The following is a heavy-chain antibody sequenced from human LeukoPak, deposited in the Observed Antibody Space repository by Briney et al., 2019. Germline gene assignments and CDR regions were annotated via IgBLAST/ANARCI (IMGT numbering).Heavy chain of an antibody. CDR3: ATSITMVRGVISSRD. Sequence: GGSLRLSCAASGFTFSSYAMSWVRQAPGKGLEWVSAISGSGGSTYYADSVKGRFTISRDNSKNTLYLQMNSLRAEDTAVYYCATSITMVRGVISSRDWGQGTLVTVSS. CDR2: ISGSGGST. J-gene: IGHJ4*02. D-gene: IGHD3-10*01. CDR1: GFTFSSYA. V-gene: IGHV3-23*01.